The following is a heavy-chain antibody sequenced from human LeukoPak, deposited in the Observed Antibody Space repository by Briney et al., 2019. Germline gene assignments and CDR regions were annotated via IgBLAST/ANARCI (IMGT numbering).Heavy chain of an antibody. CDR2: INPNSGGT. J-gene: IGHJ3*02. Sequence: ASVKVSCKASGYTFSGYYLHWVRQAPGQGLEWMGWINPNSGGTNYAQKFQGRVTMTRETSISTAYMELSRLRSDDTAIYYCAREMVGMATITEAFDIWGQGTMVTVSS. V-gene: IGHV1-2*02. CDR3: AREMVGMATITEAFDI. D-gene: IGHD5-24*01. CDR1: GYTFSGYY.